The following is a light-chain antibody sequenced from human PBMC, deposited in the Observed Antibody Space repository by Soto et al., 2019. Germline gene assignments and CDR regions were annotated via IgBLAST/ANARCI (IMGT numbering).Light chain of an antibody. CDR1: QDISSW. CDR3: QQANSFPPLT. V-gene: IGKV1-12*01. J-gene: IGKJ4*01. Sequence: DIQMTQSPSSVSASVGDRVTITCRASQDISSWLAWYQQKPGKAPKLLIYAASSLQSGVPSRFSGSGSGTDFALTISSLQPGDFATYYCQQANSFPPLTFGGGTKVEIK. CDR2: AAS.